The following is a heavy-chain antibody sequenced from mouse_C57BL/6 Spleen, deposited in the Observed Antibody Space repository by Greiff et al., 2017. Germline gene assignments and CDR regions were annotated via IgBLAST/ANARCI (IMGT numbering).Heavy chain of an antibody. V-gene: IGHV1-50*01. CDR3: ARRDGYSAWFAY. D-gene: IGHD2-3*01. Sequence: VQLQQPGAELVKPGASVKLSCKASGYTFTSYWMQWVKQRPGQGLEWIGEIDPSDSYTNYNQKFKGKATLTVDTSSSTAYMQLSSLTSEDSAVYYCARRDGYSAWFAYWGQGTLVTVSA. CDR2: IDPSDSYT. J-gene: IGHJ3*01. CDR1: GYTFTSYW.